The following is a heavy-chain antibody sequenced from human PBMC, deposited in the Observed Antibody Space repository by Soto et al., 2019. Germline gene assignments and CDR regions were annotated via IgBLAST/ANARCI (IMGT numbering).Heavy chain of an antibody. CDR3: ARADYYDSSGFYYDC. J-gene: IGHJ4*02. CDR2: INPSGGST. Sequence: QVQLVQSGAEVKKPGASVKVSCKASGYIFTNHYIHWVRQAPGQGLEWMGIINPSGGSTNYLQKFKGRITMTRDTSTSTVYRELSSLRSEDTAVYFCARADYYDSSGFYYDCWGQGSLVTVSS. D-gene: IGHD3-22*01. V-gene: IGHV1-46*01. CDR1: GYIFTNHY.